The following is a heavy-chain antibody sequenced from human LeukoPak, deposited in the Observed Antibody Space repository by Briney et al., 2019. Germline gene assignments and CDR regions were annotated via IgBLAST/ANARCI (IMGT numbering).Heavy chain of an antibody. J-gene: IGHJ4*02. D-gene: IGHD6-13*01. CDR2: ISAGGGST. CDR3: AKDAAGPEY. Sequence: PGGSLRLSCVASGLTFSDYSMTWVRQAPGKGLFWVSGISAGGGSTYYADSVKGRFTISRDNSRNTLYLQMNSPRAEDTAVYYCAKDAAGPEYWGQGTLVTVSS. CDR1: GLTFSDYS. V-gene: IGHV3-23*01.